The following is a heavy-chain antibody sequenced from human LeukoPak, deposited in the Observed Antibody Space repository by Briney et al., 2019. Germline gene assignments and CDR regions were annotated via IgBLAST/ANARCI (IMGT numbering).Heavy chain of an antibody. Sequence: GSLRLSCAASGFTVSSNYMSWVRQAPGKGLEWIGSIYYSGSTYYNPSLKSRVTISVDTSKNQFSLKLSSVTAADTAVYYCARQYGGAIVATITDYWGQGTLVTVSS. D-gene: IGHD5-12*01. J-gene: IGHJ4*02. CDR3: ARQYGGAIVATITDY. V-gene: IGHV4-39*01. CDR1: GFTVSSNY. CDR2: IYYSGST.